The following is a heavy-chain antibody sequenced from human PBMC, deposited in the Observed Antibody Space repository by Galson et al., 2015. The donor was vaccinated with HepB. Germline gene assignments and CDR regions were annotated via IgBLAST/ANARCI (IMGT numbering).Heavy chain of an antibody. J-gene: IGHJ5*02. CDR2: MNPNSGNT. V-gene: IGHV1-8*01. CDR3: ARVVPRITMVQTLSRYNWFDP. Sequence: SVKVSCKASGYTFTSYDINWVRQATGQGLEWMGWMNPNSGNTGYAQKFQGRVTMTRNTSISTAYMELSSLRSEDTAVYYCARVVPRITMVQTLSRYNWFDPWGQGTLVTVSS. D-gene: IGHD3-10*01. CDR1: GYTFTSYD.